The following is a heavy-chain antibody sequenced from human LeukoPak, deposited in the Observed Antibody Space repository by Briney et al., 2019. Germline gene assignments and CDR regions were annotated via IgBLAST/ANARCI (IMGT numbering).Heavy chain of an antibody. J-gene: IGHJ6*03. CDR2: INPSGGST. Sequence: ASVKVSCKASGYTFTIYYMHWVRQAPGQGLEWMGIINPSGGSTSYAQKFQGRVTMTRDTSTSTVYMELSSPRSEDTAVYYCATHGTVTGVDYYYYYYMDVWGKGTTVTVSS. D-gene: IGHD4-17*01. CDR3: ATHGTVTGVDYYYYYYMDV. V-gene: IGHV1-46*01. CDR1: GYTFTIYY.